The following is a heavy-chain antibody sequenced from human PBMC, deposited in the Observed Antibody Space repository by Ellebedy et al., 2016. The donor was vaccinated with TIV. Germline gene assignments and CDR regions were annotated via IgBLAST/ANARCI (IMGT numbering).Heavy chain of an antibody. J-gene: IGHJ4*02. D-gene: IGHD3-16*01. CDR2: ISRGSSYR. V-gene: IGHV3-11*05. CDR3: ARGGFGGLPYYFDY. Sequence: GGSLRLXXAASGFIFSNHYMSWIRQAPGKGLEWVSDISRGSSYRNYADSVKGRFTISRDNAKNSLYLQMNSLRAEDTAVYYCARGGFGGLPYYFDYWGQGTLVTVSS. CDR1: GFIFSNHY.